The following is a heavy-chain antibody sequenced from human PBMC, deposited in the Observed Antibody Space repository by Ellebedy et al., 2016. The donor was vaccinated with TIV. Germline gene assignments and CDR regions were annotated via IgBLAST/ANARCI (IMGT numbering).Heavy chain of an antibody. CDR3: TTPLITMIVGASGAVDI. CDR1: GFTFSNAW. V-gene: IGHV3-15*07. D-gene: IGHD3-22*01. Sequence: GESLKISCAASGFTFSNAWMNWVRQAPGKGLEWVGRIKSKTDGGTTDYAAPVKGRFTISRDDSKNTLYLQMNSLKTEDTAVYYCTTPLITMIVGASGAVDIWGQGTMVTVSS. CDR2: IKSKTDGGTT. J-gene: IGHJ3*02.